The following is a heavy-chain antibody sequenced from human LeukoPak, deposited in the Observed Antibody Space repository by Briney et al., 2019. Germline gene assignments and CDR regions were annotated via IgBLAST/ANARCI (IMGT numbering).Heavy chain of an antibody. CDR2: IIPIFGTA. Sequence: GSSVKVSCKASGGTFISYAISWVRQAPGQGLEWMGRIIPIFGTANYAQKFQCRVTITTDESTSTAYMELSSLRSEDTAVYYCARDWEYSSSWYVSGFDPWGQGTLVTVSS. CDR3: ARDWEYSSSWYVSGFDP. D-gene: IGHD6-13*01. J-gene: IGHJ5*02. V-gene: IGHV1-69*05. CDR1: GGTFISYA.